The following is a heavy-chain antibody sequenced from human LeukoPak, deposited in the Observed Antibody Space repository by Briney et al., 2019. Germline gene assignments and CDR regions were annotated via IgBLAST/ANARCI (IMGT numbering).Heavy chain of an antibody. CDR3: AKEVDTMVRGVIIPYFNY. CDR1: GGTFSRND. V-gene: IGHV1-69*06. Sequence: SVKVSCKASGGTFSRNDISWVRQAPGQGLEWMGGIMPLFGTAKNAQKFQGRVTITADKSTSTAYMELSSLRSEDTAVYYCAKEVDTMVRGVIIPYFNYWGQGTLVTVSS. D-gene: IGHD3-10*01. CDR2: IMPLFGTA. J-gene: IGHJ4*02.